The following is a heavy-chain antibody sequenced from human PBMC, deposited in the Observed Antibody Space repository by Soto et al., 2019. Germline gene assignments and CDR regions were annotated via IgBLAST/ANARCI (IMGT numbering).Heavy chain of an antibody. Sequence: EVQLVESGGGLVQPGGSLRLSCAASGFTFSGYWMSWVRQAPGKGLEWVANIKQAGSEQFYVDSVKGRFTISRDNAKNSLYLQMNSLSAEDTAVYYCAREAVWGQGTTVTVSS. CDR1: GFTFSGYW. CDR3: AREAV. V-gene: IGHV3-7*05. J-gene: IGHJ6*02. CDR2: IKQAGSEQ.